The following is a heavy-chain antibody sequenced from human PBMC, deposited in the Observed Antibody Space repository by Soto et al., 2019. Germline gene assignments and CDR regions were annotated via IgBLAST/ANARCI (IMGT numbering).Heavy chain of an antibody. V-gene: IGHV4-31*03. CDR2: IYYSGST. J-gene: IGHJ4*02. D-gene: IGHD7-27*01. Sequence: TLSLTCTVSGGSISSGGYYWSWIRQHPGKGLEWIGYIYYSGSTYYNPSLKSRVTISVDTSKNQFSLKLSSVTAADTAVYYCARGLNNWGWPYYFDYWGQGTLVTVSS. CDR1: GGSISSGGYY. CDR3: ARGLNNWGWPYYFDY.